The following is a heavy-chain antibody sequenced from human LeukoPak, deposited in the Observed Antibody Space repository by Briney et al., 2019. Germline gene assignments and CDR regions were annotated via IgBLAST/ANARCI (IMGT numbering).Heavy chain of an antibody. CDR3: AREPHYYDSSGSADY. Sequence: SVKVSCKASGYTFTGYYMHWVRQAPGQGLEWMGWINPNSGGTNCAQKFQGRVTMTRDTSISTAYMELSRMRSDDTAVYYCAREPHYYDSSGSADYWGQGTLVTVSS. CDR2: INPNSGGT. CDR1: GYTFTGYY. D-gene: IGHD3-22*01. V-gene: IGHV1-2*02. J-gene: IGHJ4*02.